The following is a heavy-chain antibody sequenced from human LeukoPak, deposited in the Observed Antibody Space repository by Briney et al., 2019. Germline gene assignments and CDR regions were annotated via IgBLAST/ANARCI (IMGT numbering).Heavy chain of an antibody. CDR2: FDTSDSYT. CDR3: ARHVVVTSTRWFDP. J-gene: IGHJ5*02. D-gene: IGHD2-21*02. Sequence: GESLKISCKGSGYRFISYWISWLRQMHGKGLEWMVRFDTSDSYTNSSPSFEGHGTISAGESIITAYLQWRSLKASDTAMYYCARHVVVTSTRWFDPWGEGTLVTVSS. V-gene: IGHV5-10-1*01. CDR1: GYRFISYW.